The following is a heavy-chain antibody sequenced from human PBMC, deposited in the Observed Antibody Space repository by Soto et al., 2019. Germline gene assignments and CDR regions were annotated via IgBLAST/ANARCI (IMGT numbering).Heavy chain of an antibody. J-gene: IGHJ3*02. D-gene: IGHD2-15*01. CDR1: GFTFSSYA. CDR3: ASATPCNIVVVIAPTAAFDI. CDR2: ISGSGGST. Sequence: PGGSLRLSCAASGFTFSSYAMSWVRQAPGKGLEWVSAISGSGGSTYYADSVKGRFTISRDNSKNTLYLQMNSLRAEDTAVYYSASATPCNIVVVIAPTAAFDIGGQGTMVNVSS. V-gene: IGHV3-23*01.